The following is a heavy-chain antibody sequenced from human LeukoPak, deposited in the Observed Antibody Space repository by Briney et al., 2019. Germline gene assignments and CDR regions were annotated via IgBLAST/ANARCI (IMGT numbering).Heavy chain of an antibody. V-gene: IGHV4-30-2*01. CDR1: GGSISSGGYS. J-gene: IGHJ4*02. D-gene: IGHD3-22*01. CDR2: IYHSGST. CDR3: ARVPRHDSSAYSFKWGYFDY. Sequence: SQTLSLTCAVSGGSISSGGYSWSWIRQPPGKGLEWIGYIYHSGSTYYNPSLKSRVTISVDRSKNQFSLKLSSVTAADTAVYYCARVPRHDSSAYSFKWGYFDYWGQGTLVTVSS.